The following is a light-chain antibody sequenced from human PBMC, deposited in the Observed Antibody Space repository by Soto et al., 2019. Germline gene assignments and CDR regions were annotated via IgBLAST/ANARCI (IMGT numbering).Light chain of an antibody. J-gene: IGKJ4*01. Sequence: EIVMTQSPATLSVSPGERATLSCRASQSVTSNLAWYQQKPGQAPRLLIYAASTRANGIPARFSGSGSGTDFTLTISRLQYEDSAVYYCQQYNYWVTFGGGTKVEIK. CDR2: AAS. V-gene: IGKV3-15*01. CDR3: QQYNYWVT. CDR1: QSVTSN.